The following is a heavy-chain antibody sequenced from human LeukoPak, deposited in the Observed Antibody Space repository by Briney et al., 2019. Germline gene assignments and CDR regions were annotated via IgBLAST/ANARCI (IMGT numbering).Heavy chain of an antibody. CDR1: GYSISSGYF. Sequence: SETLSLTCAVSGYSISSGYFWGWIRQPPGKGLEWIGSIYHSGSTYYNPSLKSRVTISVDTSKNQFSLKVNSVTPADTAVYYCARLTTTSPEDFWGQGTLVTVSS. CDR2: IYHSGST. V-gene: IGHV4-38-2*01. J-gene: IGHJ4*02. D-gene: IGHD4-11*01. CDR3: ARLTTTSPEDF.